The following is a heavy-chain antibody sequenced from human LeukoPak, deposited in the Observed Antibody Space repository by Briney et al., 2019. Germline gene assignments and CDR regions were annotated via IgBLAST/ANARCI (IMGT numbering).Heavy chain of an antibody. CDR3: ARHAYYYDSSGQYFDY. CDR1: GGSISSYY. J-gene: IGHJ4*02. V-gene: IGHV4-59*01. CDR2: IYYSGST. D-gene: IGHD3-22*01. Sequence: PSETLCPTCTVSGGSISSYYWSWIRQPPGKGLEWIGYIYYSGSTNYNPSLKSRLTISVGTSKNQFSLKLSSVTAADTAVYYCARHAYYYDSSGQYFDYWGQGPVVRVSS.